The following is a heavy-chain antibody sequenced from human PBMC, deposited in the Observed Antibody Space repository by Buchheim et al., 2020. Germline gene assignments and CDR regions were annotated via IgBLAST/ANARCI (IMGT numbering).Heavy chain of an antibody. CDR3: ARVDYYDSSGYYPDYYYYGMDV. Sequence: QVQLVESGGGVVQPGRSLRLSCAASGFTFCSYAMHWVRQAPGKGLEWVAVISYDGSNKYYADSVKGRFTISRDNSKNTPYLQMNSLRAEDTAVYYCARVDYYDSSGYYPDYYYYGMDVWGQGTT. J-gene: IGHJ6*02. D-gene: IGHD3-22*01. CDR1: GFTFCSYA. V-gene: IGHV3-30*04. CDR2: ISYDGSNK.